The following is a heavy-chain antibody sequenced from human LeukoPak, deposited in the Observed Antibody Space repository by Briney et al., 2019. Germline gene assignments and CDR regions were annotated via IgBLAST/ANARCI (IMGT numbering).Heavy chain of an antibody. CDR3: ARELRITMVRGAGWTYYYYMDV. V-gene: IGHV4-4*07. D-gene: IGHD3-10*01. Sequence: PSETLSLTCTVSGGSISSYYWSWIRQPAGKGLEWIGRIYTSGSTNYNPSLKSRVTMSVDTSKNQFSLKLSSVTAADTAVYYCARELRITMVRGAGWTYYYYMDVWGKGTTVTISS. CDR1: GGSISSYY. CDR2: IYTSGST. J-gene: IGHJ6*03.